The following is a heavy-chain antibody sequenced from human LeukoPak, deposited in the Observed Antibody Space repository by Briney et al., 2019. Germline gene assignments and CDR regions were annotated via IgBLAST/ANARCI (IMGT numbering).Heavy chain of an antibody. CDR1: GGSISSYY. J-gene: IGHJ4*02. CDR2: IYYSGST. CDR3: ARDRGTYFDY. D-gene: IGHD1-26*01. Sequence: SETLSLTCTVSGGSISSYYWSWIRQPPGKGLEWFGYIYYSGSTKYNPSLKSRVTISVDTSKDQFSLKLSSVTAAGTAVYYCARDRGTYFDYWGQGSLVTDCS. V-gene: IGHV4-59*01.